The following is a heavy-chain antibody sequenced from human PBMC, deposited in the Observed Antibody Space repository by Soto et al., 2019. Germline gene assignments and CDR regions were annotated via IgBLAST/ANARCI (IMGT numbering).Heavy chain of an antibody. D-gene: IGHD3-22*01. J-gene: IGHJ6*02. CDR1: GGTFSSYA. CDR3: ASHSITMIVVVMNYYYYGMDV. Sequence: ASVKVSCKASGGTFSSYAISWVRQAPGQGLEWMGGIIPIFGTANYAQKFQGRVTITADKSTSTAYMELSSLRSEDTAVYYCASHSITMIVVVMNYYYYGMDVWGQGTTVTVSS. CDR2: IIPIFGTA. V-gene: IGHV1-69*06.